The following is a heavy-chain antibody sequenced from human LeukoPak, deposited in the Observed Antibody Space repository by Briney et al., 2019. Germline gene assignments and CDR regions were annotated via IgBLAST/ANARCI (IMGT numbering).Heavy chain of an antibody. V-gene: IGHV1-18*01. CDR3: ATDALGSWYEIDY. J-gene: IGHJ4*02. Sequence: ASVKVSCKASRYTFSSYGISWVRHAPGERVERMVCICADNGNTNYAQKLQGRVTMTKDTSTSTAYMELRRLRSDATAVYYCATDALGSWYEIDYWGQGTLVTASS. CDR2: ICADNGNT. CDR1: RYTFSSYG. D-gene: IGHD6-13*01.